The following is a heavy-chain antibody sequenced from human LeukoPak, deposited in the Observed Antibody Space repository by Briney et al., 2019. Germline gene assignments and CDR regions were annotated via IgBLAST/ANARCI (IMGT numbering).Heavy chain of an antibody. CDR2: IYHSGST. CDR3: ASKWLGLNY. V-gene: IGHV4-4*02. J-gene: IGHJ4*02. Sequence: PLETLSLTCAVSGGSISSSNWWSWVRQPPGKGLEWIGEIYHSGSTNYIPSLKSRVTTSVDKSKNQLSLRLSSVTAADTAVYYCASKWLGLNYWGQGTLVTVSS. D-gene: IGHD6-19*01. CDR1: GGSISSSNW.